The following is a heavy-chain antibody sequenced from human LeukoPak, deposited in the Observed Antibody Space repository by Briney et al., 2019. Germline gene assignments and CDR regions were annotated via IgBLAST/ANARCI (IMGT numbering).Heavy chain of an antibody. CDR2: IRSKDYGGTI. D-gene: IGHD6-13*01. CDR3: ARDGPYSSSFPGMIDYFDY. CDR1: GFTFGDYA. Sequence: GGSLRLSCTASGFTFGDYAMSWFRQAPGKGLEWVGFIRSKDYGGTIEYAASVKGRFTISRDNAKNSLYLQMNSLRAEDTALYYCARDGPYSSSFPGMIDYFDYWGQGTLVTVSS. V-gene: IGHV3-49*03. J-gene: IGHJ4*02.